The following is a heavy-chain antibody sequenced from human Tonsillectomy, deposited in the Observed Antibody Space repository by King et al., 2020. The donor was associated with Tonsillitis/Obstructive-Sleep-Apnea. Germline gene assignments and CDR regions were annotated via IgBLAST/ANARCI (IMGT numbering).Heavy chain of an antibody. V-gene: IGHV4-39*01. Sequence: LQLQESGPGLVKPSETLSLTCTVSGGSISSSSYYWGWIRQPPGKGLEWIGSIYYSGSTYYNPSLKSRVTLSVDTSKNQFSLKLRSVTAADTAGYYCARQPGYCSSTSCPYYYYYMDVWGKGTTVTVSS. CDR2: IYYSGST. D-gene: IGHD2-2*01. J-gene: IGHJ6*03. CDR1: GGSISSSSYY. CDR3: ARQPGYCSSTSCPYYYYYMDV.